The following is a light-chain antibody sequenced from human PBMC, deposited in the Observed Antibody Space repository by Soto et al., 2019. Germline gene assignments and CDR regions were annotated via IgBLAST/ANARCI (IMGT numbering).Light chain of an antibody. Sequence: QSVLTQPPSASGAPGQRDTISCSGSSSNIGSNYVYWYQQLPGTAPILLIYRNDERPSGVPARFSGSKTGTSASLAVSGLRSEDEADYYCATWDDSLTGQGVVFGGGTQLTVL. CDR2: RND. CDR1: SSNIGSNY. J-gene: IGLJ2*01. V-gene: IGLV1-47*01. CDR3: ATWDDSLTGQGVV.